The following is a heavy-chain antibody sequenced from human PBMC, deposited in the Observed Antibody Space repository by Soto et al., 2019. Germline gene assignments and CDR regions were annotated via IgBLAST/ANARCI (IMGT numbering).Heavy chain of an antibody. CDR2: IIPIPGTA. V-gene: IGHV1-69*01. Sequence: QVQLVQSGAEVQKPGSSVKVSCKASGGTFGSYAISWVRQAPGQGLEWMGGIIPIPGTANYAQKFQGRVTIAADESTSTAYMELSILRSEDTAVYYCARSQGSSTSLEIYYYYYYGMDVWGQGTTVTVSS. J-gene: IGHJ6*02. CDR3: ARSQGSSTSLEIYYYYYYGMDV. CDR1: GGTFGSYA. D-gene: IGHD2-2*01.